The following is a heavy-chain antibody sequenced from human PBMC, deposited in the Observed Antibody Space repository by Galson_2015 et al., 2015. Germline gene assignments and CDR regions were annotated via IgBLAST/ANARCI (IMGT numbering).Heavy chain of an antibody. V-gene: IGHV1-18*01. CDR1: GYTFASQV. CDR3: AVGLYCTGTNCYEGQFDH. CDR2: VGGVDGGK. D-gene: IGHD2-2*01. Sequence: SVKVSCKASGYTFASQVVSWVRQAPGQGPEWMGWVGGVDGGKEYAQKFQGRVTMATDTSTTTAYMELKRLRSDDTAVYYCAVGLYCTGTNCYEGQFDHWGQGTTVTVSS. J-gene: IGHJ4*02.